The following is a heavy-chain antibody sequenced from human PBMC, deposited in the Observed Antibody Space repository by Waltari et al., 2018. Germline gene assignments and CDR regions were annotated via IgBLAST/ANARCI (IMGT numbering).Heavy chain of an antibody. CDR1: GGPISSYY. V-gene: IGHV4-4*07. CDR3: ARDLLIAVAGEHDAFDI. CDR2: IYTSGST. Sequence: QVQLQESGPGLVKPSETLSLTCTVSGGPISSYYWSWIRKPAGKGLEWIGRIYTSGSTNYNPSLKSRVTISVDKSKNQFSLKLSSVTAADTAVYYCARDLLIAVAGEHDAFDIWGQGTMVTVSS. J-gene: IGHJ3*02. D-gene: IGHD6-19*01.